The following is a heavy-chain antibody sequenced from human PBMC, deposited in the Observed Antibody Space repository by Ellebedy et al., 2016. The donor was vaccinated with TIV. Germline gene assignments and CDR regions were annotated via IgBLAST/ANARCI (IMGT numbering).Heavy chain of an antibody. J-gene: IGHJ4*02. CDR1: GYTFSSNY. V-gene: IGHV1-46*01. D-gene: IGHD5-12*01. Sequence: AASVKVSCKASGYTFSSNYMHWVRQAPGQGLEWMGITDPSGGSTNYAQNFQGRVTMTRDTSTSTVYMELSSLRSEDTAVYYCARRSSAYALDYWGQGTLVTVSS. CDR3: ARRSSAYALDY. CDR2: TDPSGGST.